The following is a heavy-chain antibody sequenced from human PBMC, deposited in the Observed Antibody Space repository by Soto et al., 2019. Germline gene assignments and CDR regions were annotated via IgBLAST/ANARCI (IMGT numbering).Heavy chain of an antibody. V-gene: IGHV4-39*07. J-gene: IGHJ4*02. CDR3: VRDDFGLGLDH. CDR2: IYHRGST. CDR1: GGSTSSSSYY. D-gene: IGHD1-26*01. Sequence: PSETLSLTCAVSGGSTSSSSYYWGWIRQPPGKGLEWLGSIYHRGSTYYNPSLKSRVTISVDTSKNQFSLKLSSVTAADTAVYYCVRDDFGLGLDHWGLGTQVTVSS.